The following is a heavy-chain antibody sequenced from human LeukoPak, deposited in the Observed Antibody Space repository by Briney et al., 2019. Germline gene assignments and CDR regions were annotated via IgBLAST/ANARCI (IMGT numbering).Heavy chain of an antibody. V-gene: IGHV4-39*01. D-gene: IGHD3-10*01. CDR2: IYYSGST. Sequence: PSETLSLTCTVSGGSISSSSYYWGWIRQPPGNGLEWIGSIYYSGSTYYNPSLKSRVTISVDTSKNQFSLKLSSVTAADTAVYYCARQGWFGELLSPLDYWGQGTLVTVSS. CDR3: ARQGWFGELLSPLDY. J-gene: IGHJ4*02. CDR1: GGSISSSSYY.